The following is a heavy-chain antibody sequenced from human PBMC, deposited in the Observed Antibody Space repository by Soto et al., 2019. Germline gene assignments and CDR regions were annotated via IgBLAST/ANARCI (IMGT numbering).Heavy chain of an antibody. V-gene: IGHV1-69*12. J-gene: IGHJ4*02. CDR3: AGGPAYAGSFDY. D-gene: IGHD4-17*01. CDR1: GGTFSNYA. Sequence: QVRLVQSGAEVKKPGSSVKVSCKASGGTFSNYAISWVRQAPGQGLEWMGGIILPFGTANYAQKFQGRVTITADESMTTAYMELSGLRSEDTAADYGAGGPAYAGSFDYGGQGTRVTASS. CDR2: IILPFGTA.